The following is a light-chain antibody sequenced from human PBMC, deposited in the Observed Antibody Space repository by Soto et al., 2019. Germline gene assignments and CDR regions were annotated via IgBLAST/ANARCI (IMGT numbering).Light chain of an antibody. CDR2: WAY. Sequence: DIVMTQSPDSLAVSLGGRATINCESSQSILYSSNNQNCLAWYQQKPGQPPKLLIYWAYTPESGVPDRFSDSGSGTDFALTISSLQAEDVAVYYCQQYCASPWTFGQGTKVEIK. CDR1: QSILYSSNNQNC. V-gene: IGKV4-1*01. CDR3: QQYCASPWT. J-gene: IGKJ1*01.